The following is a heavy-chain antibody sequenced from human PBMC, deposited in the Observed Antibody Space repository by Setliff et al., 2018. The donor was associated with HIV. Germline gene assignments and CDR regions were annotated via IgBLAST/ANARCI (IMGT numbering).Heavy chain of an antibody. J-gene: IGHJ4*02. CDR1: GGSFSGYC. Sequence: SETLSLTCAVYGGSFSGYCWSWIRQPPGKGLEWIGEIQHSGRTNYNPSLKSRVTISLDTSKNQFSLKLTSVTAADTAVYYCARYSPRGYTLTGPYWGQGTLVTVSS. CDR3: ARYSPRGYTLTGPY. V-gene: IGHV4-34*01. D-gene: IGHD6-25*01. CDR2: IQHSGRT.